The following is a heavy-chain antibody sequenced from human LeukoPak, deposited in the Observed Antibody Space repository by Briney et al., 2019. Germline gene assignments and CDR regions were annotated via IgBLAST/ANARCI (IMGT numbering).Heavy chain of an antibody. J-gene: IGHJ3*02. V-gene: IGHV1-18*01. D-gene: IGHD3-9*01. Sequence: ASVKVSCKASGYTFTSYGNSWVRQAPGQGLEWMGWISAYNGNTNYAQKLQGRVTMTTDTSTSTAYMELRSLRSDDTAVYYCARDLTADNAFDIWGQGTMVTVSS. CDR3: ARDLTADNAFDI. CDR1: GYTFTSYG. CDR2: ISAYNGNT.